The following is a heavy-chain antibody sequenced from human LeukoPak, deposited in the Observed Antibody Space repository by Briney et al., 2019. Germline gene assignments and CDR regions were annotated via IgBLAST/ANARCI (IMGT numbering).Heavy chain of an antibody. Sequence: PGGSLRLSCAASGFTFSDYYMSWIRQAPGKGLEWVSYISSSGSTIYYADSVKGRFTISRDNAKNSLYLQMNSLRAEDTAVYYCARDSTKYELGYSGYVAYYYGMDVWGQGTTVTVSS. V-gene: IGHV3-11*01. CDR1: GFTFSDYY. CDR3: ARDSTKYELGYSGYVAYYYGMDV. CDR2: ISSSGSTI. D-gene: IGHD5-12*01. J-gene: IGHJ6*02.